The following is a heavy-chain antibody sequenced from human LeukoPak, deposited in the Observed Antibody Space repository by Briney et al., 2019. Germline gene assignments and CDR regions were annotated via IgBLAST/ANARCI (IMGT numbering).Heavy chain of an antibody. CDR3: AKGGHSGGWYYFDY. V-gene: IGHV3-23*01. J-gene: IGHJ4*02. D-gene: IGHD6-19*01. CDR1: GFTFSSYA. Sequence: GGSLRLSCAASGFTFSSYAMSWVRQAPGKGLEWVSGVSGSGSSTYYADSVKGRFNISRDNSKISLYLQMNSLRAEDTAVCVCAKGGHSGGWYYFDYWGQGTLVTVSA. CDR2: VSGSGSST.